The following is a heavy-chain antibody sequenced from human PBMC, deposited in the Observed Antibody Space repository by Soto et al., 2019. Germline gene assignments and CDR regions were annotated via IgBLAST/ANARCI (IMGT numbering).Heavy chain of an antibody. CDR1: GYTFTSYG. CDR2: ISAYNGNT. Sequence: ASVKFSCKASGYTFTSYGISWVRQAPGQGLEWMGWISAYNGNTNYAQKLQGRVTMTTDTSTSTAYMELRSLRSDDTAVYYCARDREPRDGYEADYWGQGTLVTVPQ. V-gene: IGHV1-18*01. J-gene: IGHJ4*02. D-gene: IGHD5-12*01. CDR3: ARDREPRDGYEADY.